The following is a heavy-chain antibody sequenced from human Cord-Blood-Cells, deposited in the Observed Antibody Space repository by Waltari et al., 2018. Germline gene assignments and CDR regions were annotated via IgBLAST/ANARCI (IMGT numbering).Heavy chain of an antibody. CDR1: GGSFSGYY. D-gene: IGHD3-22*01. J-gene: IGHJ4*02. V-gene: IGHV4-34*01. CDR2: INHSRST. CDR3: ARGHYYDSSGYYYYLH. Sequence: QVQLQQWGAGLLKPSETLSLTCAVYGGSFSGYYWSWIRQPPGKGLEWIGEINHSRSTNHTPSLKGRVPISVDTSKNQFSLKLSSVTAADTAVYYCARGHYYDSSGYYYYLHWGQGTLVTVSS.